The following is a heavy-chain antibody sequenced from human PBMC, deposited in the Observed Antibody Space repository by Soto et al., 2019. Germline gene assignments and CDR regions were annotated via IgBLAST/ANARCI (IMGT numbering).Heavy chain of an antibody. Sequence: QVQLVESGGGVVQPGRSLRLSCAASGFTFSSYGMHWVRQAPGKGLEWVAVIWSDGSNKYYADSVKGRFTISRDNSKNTLYLQMNSLRAEDTAVDYCASLGGDYGFDYLGQGTLVTVSS. J-gene: IGHJ4*02. D-gene: IGHD4-17*01. V-gene: IGHV3-33*01. CDR1: GFTFSSYG. CDR2: IWSDGSNK. CDR3: ASLGGDYGFDY.